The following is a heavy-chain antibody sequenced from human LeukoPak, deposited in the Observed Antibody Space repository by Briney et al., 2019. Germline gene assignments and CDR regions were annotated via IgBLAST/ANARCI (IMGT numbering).Heavy chain of an antibody. CDR3: AREKDDSSGYGAFDI. D-gene: IGHD3-22*01. Sequence: SQTLSLTCTVSGGSISSGGYYWSWIRQHPGKGLEWIGYIYYSGSTYYNPSLKSRVTISVDTSKNQFSLKLSSVTAADTAVYYCAREKDDSSGYGAFDIWGQGTMVTVSS. CDR2: IYYSGST. V-gene: IGHV4-31*03. J-gene: IGHJ3*02. CDR1: GGSISSGGYY.